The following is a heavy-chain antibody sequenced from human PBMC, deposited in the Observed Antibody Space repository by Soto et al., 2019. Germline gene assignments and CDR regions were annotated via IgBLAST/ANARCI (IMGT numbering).Heavy chain of an antibody. J-gene: IGHJ5*02. D-gene: IGHD2-15*01. Sequence: PSETLSLTCTASGGSVTSDEDYWSWIRQSPGKGLEWIGYISNSGSTGYNPSPKSRVTISIDTSNNQFSLKLSSVTAADTAVYYCARETGYCSGGSCGWFDPWGQGTLVTVSS. V-gene: IGHV4-61*08. CDR3: ARETGYCSGGSCGWFDP. CDR1: GGSVTSDEDY. CDR2: ISNSGST.